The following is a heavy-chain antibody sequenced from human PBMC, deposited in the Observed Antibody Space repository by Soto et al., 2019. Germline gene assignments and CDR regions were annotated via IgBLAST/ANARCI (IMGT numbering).Heavy chain of an antibody. CDR2: TSNSGST. Sequence: QVQLQESGPGLVKPSQTLSLTCTVSGGSITSSGYYWSWIRQHPGEGLEWIGFTSNSGSTSYNPSLTGRVTISGDTSSNQFSLNLKSVTAADTAVYYCARGGGSTKVDYWGQGTLVTVSP. CDR1: GGSITSSGYY. D-gene: IGHD2-2*01. CDR3: ARGGGSTKVDY. J-gene: IGHJ4*02. V-gene: IGHV4-31*03.